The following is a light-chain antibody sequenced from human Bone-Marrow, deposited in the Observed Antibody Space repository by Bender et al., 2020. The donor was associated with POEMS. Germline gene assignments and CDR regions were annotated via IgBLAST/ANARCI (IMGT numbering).Light chain of an antibody. CDR1: SSDVGGYNF. CDR3: SSFASTSALSFV. Sequence: QSALTQPASVSGSPGRSITISCIGTSSDVGGYNFVSWYQQHPGKAPKVLIYEVSHRPSGVSNRFSGSKSGNTASLTISGLQPEDEADYYCSSFASTSALSFVFGSGTKVTVV. J-gene: IGLJ1*01. V-gene: IGLV2-14*01. CDR2: EVS.